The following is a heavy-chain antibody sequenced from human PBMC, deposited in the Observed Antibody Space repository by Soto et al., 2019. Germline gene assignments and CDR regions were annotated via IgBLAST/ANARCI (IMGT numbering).Heavy chain of an antibody. J-gene: IGHJ3*02. CDR1: GYTFTSYA. CDR3: ARDRSTMIVVAHDAFDI. D-gene: IGHD3-22*01. CDR2: INAGNGNT. Sequence: QVQLVQSGAEVKKPGASVKVSCKASGYTFTSYAMHWVRQAPGQRLEWMGWINAGNGNTKYSQKFQGRVTITRDTSASTAYMELSSLRSEDTAVYYCARDRSTMIVVAHDAFDIWAKGQWSPSLQ. V-gene: IGHV1-3*01.